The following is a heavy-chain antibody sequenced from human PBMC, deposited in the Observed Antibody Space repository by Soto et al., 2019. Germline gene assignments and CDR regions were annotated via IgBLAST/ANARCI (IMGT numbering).Heavy chain of an antibody. CDR1: GYTFSRYG. CDR2: ISGYNGDT. J-gene: IGHJ6*02. Sequence: QGQLVQSGGEVKKSGASVKVSCKASGYTFSRYGISWVRQAPGQGLEWMGWISGYNGDTNYAQKFQGRVTMTIDTPTTTAYMELRSLTSDDTAVYYCAKNGHPACGYHGLDVWGHGPTVTVAS. V-gene: IGHV1-18*01. D-gene: IGHD2-2*01. CDR3: AKNGHPACGYHGLDV.